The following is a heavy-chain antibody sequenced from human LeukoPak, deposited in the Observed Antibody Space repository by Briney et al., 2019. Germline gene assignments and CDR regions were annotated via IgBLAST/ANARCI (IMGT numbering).Heavy chain of an antibody. CDR1: GYTFTCYY. Sequence: ASVKVSCKASGYTFTCYYMHWVRQAPGQGLEWMGWVNPNSGGTNSAQKFQGRVTMTRDTSIRTAYMELTRLRSDDTAVYYCARGPHWDPHFDYWGQGTLVTVSS. CDR2: VNPNSGGT. CDR3: ARGPHWDPHFDY. J-gene: IGHJ4*02. V-gene: IGHV1-2*02. D-gene: IGHD7-27*01.